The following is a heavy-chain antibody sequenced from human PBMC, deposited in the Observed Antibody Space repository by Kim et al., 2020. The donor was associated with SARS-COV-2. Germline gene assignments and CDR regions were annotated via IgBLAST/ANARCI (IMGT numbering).Heavy chain of an antibody. V-gene: IGHV3-43D*03. CDR2: ISWDGGST. CDR3: AKASKDYDILTGPSFDY. D-gene: IGHD3-9*01. CDR1: GFTFDDYA. J-gene: IGHJ4*02. Sequence: GGSLRLSCAASGFTFDDYAMHWVRQAPGKGLEWVSLISWDGGSTYYADSVKGRFTISRDNSKNSLYLQMNSLRAEDTALYYCAKASKDYDILTGPSFDYWGQGTLVTVSS.